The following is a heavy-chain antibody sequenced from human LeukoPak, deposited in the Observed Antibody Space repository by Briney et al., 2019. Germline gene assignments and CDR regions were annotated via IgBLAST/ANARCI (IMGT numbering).Heavy chain of an antibody. CDR2: IRRGANSYTT. J-gene: IGHJ3*02. V-gene: IGHV3-72*01. Sequence: GGSLRLSCAASGFTFSDYILDWSRRAPGKGRDWVGRIRRGANSYTTEYAASVKGRFTISRDDSKNSLYLHMNSLKTEDTAVYHCSRDGGEGGNSAFDIWGQGTMVTVSS. CDR3: SRDGGEGGNSAFDI. D-gene: IGHD3-16*01. CDR1: GFTFSDYI.